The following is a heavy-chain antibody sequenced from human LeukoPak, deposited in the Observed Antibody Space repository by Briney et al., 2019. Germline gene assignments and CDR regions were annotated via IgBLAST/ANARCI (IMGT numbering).Heavy chain of an antibody. Sequence: GASVKVSCKSSGYTFSNYGVTWVRQAPGQGLEWMGGIIPIFGTANYAQKFQGRVTITADESTSTAYMELSSLRSEDTAVYYCARGYSSGADAFDIWGQGTMVTVSS. CDR1: GYTFSNYG. V-gene: IGHV1-69*13. CDR2: IIPIFGTA. CDR3: ARGYSSGADAFDI. J-gene: IGHJ3*02. D-gene: IGHD6-19*01.